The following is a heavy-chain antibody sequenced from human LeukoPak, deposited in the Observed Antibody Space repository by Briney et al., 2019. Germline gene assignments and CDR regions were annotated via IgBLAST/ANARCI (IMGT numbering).Heavy chain of an antibody. CDR2: ISGSGGST. Sequence: TGGSLRLSCAASGFTFSSYAMSWVRHAPGKGLEWVSAISGSGGSTYYADSVKGRFTISRDNSKNMLYLRMNSLRAEDTAVYYCAKDHDSNYVWAGKYYFDYWGQGTLVTVSS. D-gene: IGHD4-11*01. CDR1: GFTFSSYA. V-gene: IGHV3-23*01. CDR3: AKDHDSNYVWAGKYYFDY. J-gene: IGHJ4*02.